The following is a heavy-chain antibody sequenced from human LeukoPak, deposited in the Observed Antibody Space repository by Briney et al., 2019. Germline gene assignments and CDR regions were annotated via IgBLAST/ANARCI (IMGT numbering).Heavy chain of an antibody. Sequence: PGGSLRLSCAASGFTFSTYSMNWVRQAPGKGLEWVSSITGSSSFIYYADSVKGRFTISRDNAKNSLHLQMDSLRAEDTAVYYCARDTLYYDFWSGYADYWGQGTLVTVSS. J-gene: IGHJ4*02. CDR2: ITGSSSFI. D-gene: IGHD3-3*01. CDR1: GFTFSTYS. V-gene: IGHV3-21*01. CDR3: ARDTLYYDFWSGYADY.